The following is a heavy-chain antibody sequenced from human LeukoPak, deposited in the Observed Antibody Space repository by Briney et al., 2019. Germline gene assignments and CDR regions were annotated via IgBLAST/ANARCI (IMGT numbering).Heavy chain of an antibody. Sequence: GASVKVSCKASGYTFTSHGISWVRQAPGQGLEWMGLISADNGNTKYSQQKLQGRVTMTTDTSTSTAYMELRSLRSDDTAVYYCARCSGGSCYLPFDYWGQGTLVTVSS. CDR1: GYTFTSHG. D-gene: IGHD2-15*01. V-gene: IGHV1-18*01. J-gene: IGHJ4*02. CDR2: ISADNGNT. CDR3: ARCSGGSCYLPFDY.